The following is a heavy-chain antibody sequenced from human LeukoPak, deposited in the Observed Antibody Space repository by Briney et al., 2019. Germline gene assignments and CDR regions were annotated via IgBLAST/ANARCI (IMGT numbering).Heavy chain of an antibody. CDR2: ISYDGSNK. J-gene: IGHJ4*02. D-gene: IGHD3-22*01. Sequence: GGSLRPSCAASGFTFSSYAMHWVRQAPGKGLEWVAVISYDGSNKYYADSVKGRFTISRDNSKNTLYLQMNSLRAEDTAVYYCARDRGDSSGLNDYWGQGTLVTVSS. CDR1: GFTFSSYA. V-gene: IGHV3-30-3*01. CDR3: ARDRGDSSGLNDY.